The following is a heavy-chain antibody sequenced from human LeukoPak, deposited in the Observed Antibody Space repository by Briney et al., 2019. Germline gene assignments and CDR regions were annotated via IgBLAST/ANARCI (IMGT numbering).Heavy chain of an antibody. Sequence: SETRSLTCAVYGGSFSGYYWSWIRQPPGKGLEWIGEINHSGSTNYNPSLKSRVTISVDTSKNQFSLKLSSATAADTAVYYCARGSGPIAARRRGSWFDPWGQGTLVTVSS. CDR2: INHSGST. J-gene: IGHJ5*02. V-gene: IGHV4-34*01. D-gene: IGHD6-6*01. CDR3: ARGSGPIAARRRGSWFDP. CDR1: GGSFSGYY.